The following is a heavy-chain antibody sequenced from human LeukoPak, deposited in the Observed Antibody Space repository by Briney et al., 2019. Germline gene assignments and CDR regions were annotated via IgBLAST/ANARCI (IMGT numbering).Heavy chain of an antibody. CDR2: IYYSGST. CDR3: ARRYTASPGERFDY. J-gene: IGHJ4*02. CDR1: GGSISNYY. D-gene: IGHD2-2*02. Sequence: SETLSLTCTVSGGSISNYYWTWIRQPPGKGLEWIGYIYYSGSTSYNPPLNSRVTISLDTSKNQFSLMLRSLTAADTAVDYCARRYTASPGERFDYWGQGTLVTVSS. V-gene: IGHV4-59*08.